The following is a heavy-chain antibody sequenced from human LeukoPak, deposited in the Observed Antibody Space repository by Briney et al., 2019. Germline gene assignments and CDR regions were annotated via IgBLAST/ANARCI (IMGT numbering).Heavy chain of an antibody. CDR2: INSDGSST. V-gene: IGHV3-74*01. J-gene: IGHJ4*02. CDR1: GFTFDDYA. D-gene: IGHD3-16*01. CDR3: ASGGLRSFSVDY. Sequence: GRSLRLSCAASGFTFDDYAMHWVRQASGKGLVWVSHINSDGSSTNYADSVKGRFTISRDNAKNTLYLQMNSLRADDAAVYYCASGGLRSFSVDYWGQGTLVTVSS.